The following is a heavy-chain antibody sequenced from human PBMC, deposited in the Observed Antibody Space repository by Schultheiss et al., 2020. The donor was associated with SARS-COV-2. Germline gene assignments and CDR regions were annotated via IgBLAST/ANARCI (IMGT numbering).Heavy chain of an antibody. V-gene: IGHV3-23*01. CDR3: ANCPGYYYGMDV. J-gene: IGHJ6*02. CDR2: ISGSGGST. Sequence: GGSLRLSCAASGFTFSDYYMSWIRQAPGKGLEWVSAISGSGGSTYYADSVKGRFTISRDNSKNTLYLQMNSLRAEDTAVYYCANCPGYYYGMDVWGQGTTVTVSS. CDR1: GFTFSDYY.